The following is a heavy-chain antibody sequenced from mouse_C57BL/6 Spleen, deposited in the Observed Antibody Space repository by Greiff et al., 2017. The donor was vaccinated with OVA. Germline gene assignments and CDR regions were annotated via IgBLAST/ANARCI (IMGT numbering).Heavy chain of an antibody. D-gene: IGHD3-3*01. Sequence: QVQLQQPGAELVKPGASVKLSCKASGYTFTSYGMHWVKQRPGGGLEWMGRIDPNSGGTKYNEKFKSKATLTVDKPSSTAYMQLSSLTSEDSAVYYCAREGTSLLCYWGQGTTLTVSS. CDR3: AREGTSLLCY. J-gene: IGHJ2*01. CDR2: IDPNSGGT. V-gene: IGHV1-72*01. CDR1: GYTFTSYG.